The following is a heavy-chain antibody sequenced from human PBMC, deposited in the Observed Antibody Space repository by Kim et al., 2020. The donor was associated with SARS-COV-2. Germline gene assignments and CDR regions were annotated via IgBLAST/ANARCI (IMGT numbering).Heavy chain of an antibody. CDR1: GFSFSAYL. J-gene: IGHJ4*02. CDR2: INPDGTST. CDR3: ARPTYSYGH. D-gene: IGHD5-18*01. Sequence: GGSLRLSCAVSGFSFSAYLMDWVRQAPGKGLVWVSRINPDGTSTNYSDSVKGRFTISRDNAKYTLFLQMNSLSAEDTGIYYCARPTYSYGHWCRVTLVTV. V-gene: IGHV3-74*01.